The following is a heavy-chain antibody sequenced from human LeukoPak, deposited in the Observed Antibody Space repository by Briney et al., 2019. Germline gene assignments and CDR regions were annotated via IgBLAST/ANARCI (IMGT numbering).Heavy chain of an antibody. CDR2: MNPNSGNT. J-gene: IGHJ4*02. D-gene: IGHD6-19*01. V-gene: IGHV1-8*03. Sequence: ASVKVSCKASGGTFSSYAISWVRQAPGQGLEWMGWMNPNSGNTGYAQKFQGRVTITRNTSISTAYMELSSLRSEDTAVYYCAKDQSRWLGYFDYWGQGTLVTVSS. CDR1: GGTFSSYA. CDR3: AKDQSRWLGYFDY.